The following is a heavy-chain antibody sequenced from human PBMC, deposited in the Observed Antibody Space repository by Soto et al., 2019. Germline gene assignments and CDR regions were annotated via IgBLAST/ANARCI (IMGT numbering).Heavy chain of an antibody. J-gene: IGHJ4*02. Sequence: QVQLVESGGGVVQPGRSLRLSCAASNFTFSNYGMHWVRQAPGKGLEWVALISNDGSNKYYTDSVKGRFTISRDNSRNTLSLQMNSLRADDTAVYYCATDGADTGTYYFDYWGQGTLITVSS. CDR1: NFTFSNYG. V-gene: IGHV3-30*03. D-gene: IGHD1-26*01. CDR3: ATDGADTGTYYFDY. CDR2: ISNDGSNK.